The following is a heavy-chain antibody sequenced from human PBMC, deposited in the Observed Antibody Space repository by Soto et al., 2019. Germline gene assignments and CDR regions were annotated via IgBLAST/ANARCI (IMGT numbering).Heavy chain of an antibody. Sequence: GGSLRLSCATSGFTFSNYAMNWVRQAPGKGLEWVSTITGSGISTYYADSVKGRFTISRDNSKNTLYLQMNSLRAEDTAVYYCANADCSSTSCSGFYGMDVWGQGTTVTVSS. J-gene: IGHJ6*02. CDR2: ITGSGIST. CDR1: GFTFSNYA. CDR3: ANADCSSTSCSGFYGMDV. V-gene: IGHV3-23*01. D-gene: IGHD2-2*01.